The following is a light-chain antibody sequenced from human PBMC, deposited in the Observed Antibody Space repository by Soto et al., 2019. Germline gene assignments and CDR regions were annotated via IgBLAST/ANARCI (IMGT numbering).Light chain of an antibody. CDR3: QSYDRSLSGYV. Sequence: QAVVTQPPSVSGAPGQTVTISCTGSSSNIGAGYDVHWYQQLPGAAPKLLIYGNNNRPSGVPDRFSGSNSGTSASLAITGLQAEDEADYCCQSYDRSLSGYVFGSGTKLTVL. CDR2: GNN. CDR1: SSNIGAGYD. J-gene: IGLJ1*01. V-gene: IGLV1-40*01.